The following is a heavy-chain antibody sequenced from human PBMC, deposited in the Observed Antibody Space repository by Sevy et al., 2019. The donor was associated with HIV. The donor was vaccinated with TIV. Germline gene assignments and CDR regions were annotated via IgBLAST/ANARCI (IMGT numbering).Heavy chain of an antibody. CDR1: GVSITSSLYY. CDR2: IYVSDST. V-gene: IGHV4-61*02. D-gene: IGHD3-10*01. CDR3: AREFTGTTTDWFDP. J-gene: IGHJ5*02. Sequence: SETLSLTCTVSGVSITSSLYYWSWIRQPAGKGPEWIGRIYVSDSTNYNPSLKSRVTMSIDTSKNQFSLKLTSVTAADTAVYYFAREFTGTTTDWFDPWGQGILFIVSS.